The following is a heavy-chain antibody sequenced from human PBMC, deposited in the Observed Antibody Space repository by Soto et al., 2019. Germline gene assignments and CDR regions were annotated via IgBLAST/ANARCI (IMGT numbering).Heavy chain of an antibody. V-gene: IGHV3-49*03. D-gene: IGHD3-3*02. CDR1: GFTFGDYA. CDR3: ARATLGLAFTSFDY. CDR2: VRSKPYGGTT. Sequence: VQLVESGGGLVEPGRSLRLSCTASGFTFGDYAMSWFRQAPGKGLEWVGFVRSKPYGGTTQYAASVKGRFTISRDDSQSITYLQMNSLETEDTAVYYCARATLGLAFTSFDYLGQGTLFTVSS. J-gene: IGHJ4*02.